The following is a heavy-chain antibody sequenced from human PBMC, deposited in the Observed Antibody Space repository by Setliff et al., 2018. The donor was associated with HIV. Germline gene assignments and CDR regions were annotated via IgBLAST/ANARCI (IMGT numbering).Heavy chain of an antibody. CDR2: ISAYNGNT. CDR1: GYTFSSFG. V-gene: IGHV1-18*01. CDR3: ARRPPYWGFDF. Sequence: ASVKVSCKASGYTFSSFGISWVRQAPGQGLEWMGWISAYNGNTKSAQNLQGRVTMTTDTSTSTAHMELRSLRSDDTAVYYCARRPPYWGFDFWGQGTLVTVSS. D-gene: IGHD3-16*01. J-gene: IGHJ4*02.